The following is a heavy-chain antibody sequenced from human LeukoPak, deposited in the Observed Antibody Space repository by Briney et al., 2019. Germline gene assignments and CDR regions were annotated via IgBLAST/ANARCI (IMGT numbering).Heavy chain of an antibody. CDR1: GGSFSGYY. CDR3: AGRQLDG. V-gene: IGHV4-34*01. D-gene: IGHD2-2*01. J-gene: IGHJ3*01. CDR2: INHSGST. Sequence: SETLSLTCAVYGGSFSGYYWSWIRQPPGKGLEWIGEINHSGSTNYNPSLKSRVTISVDTSKNQFSLKLSSVTAADTAVYYCAGRQLDGWGQGTMVTVSS.